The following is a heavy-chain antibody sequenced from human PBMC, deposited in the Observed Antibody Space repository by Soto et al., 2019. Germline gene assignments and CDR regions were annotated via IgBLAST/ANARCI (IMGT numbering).Heavy chain of an antibody. V-gene: IGHV3-48*01. CDR2: IGSSSVTI. Sequence: GGSLRLSCAASGFTLSNYVMNWVRQAPGKGLEWISCIGSSSVTIFHADSVKGRFTISRDNSKNTLYLQMNSLRAEDTAVYYCAKSIVGAIRSGMDVWGQGTTVTVSS. CDR1: GFTLSNYV. J-gene: IGHJ6*02. D-gene: IGHD1-26*01. CDR3: AKSIVGAIRSGMDV.